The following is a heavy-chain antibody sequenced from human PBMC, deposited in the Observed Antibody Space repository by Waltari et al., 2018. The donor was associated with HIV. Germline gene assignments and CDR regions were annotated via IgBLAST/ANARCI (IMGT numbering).Heavy chain of an antibody. Sequence: EVQLVESGGGLVKPGGSLRLSCAASGFTFNNAWMSWFRQAPGKGLEWVGRIKSKTDGGTTDYAAPVKGRFTISSDDSINTLYLQMNSLKTEDTAVYYCTTGTRTVTTHFDYWGQGTLVTVSS. V-gene: IGHV3-15*01. CDR3: TTGTRTVTTHFDY. CDR2: IKSKTDGGTT. CDR1: GFTFNNAW. D-gene: IGHD4-17*01. J-gene: IGHJ4*02.